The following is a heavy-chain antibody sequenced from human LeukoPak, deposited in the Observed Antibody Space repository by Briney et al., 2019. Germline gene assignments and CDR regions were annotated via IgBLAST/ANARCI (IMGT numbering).Heavy chain of an antibody. CDR3: AKGEGVVVITCIDY. V-gene: IGHV3-23*01. D-gene: IGHD3-22*01. Sequence: QPGGSLRLSCAASGFTFSSYAMSWVRQAPGKGLEWVSAISGSGGSTYYADSVKGRFTISRDNSKNTLYLQMNSLRAEDTAVYYCAKGEGVVVITCIDYWGQGTLVTVSS. CDR1: GFTFSSYA. CDR2: ISGSGGST. J-gene: IGHJ4*02.